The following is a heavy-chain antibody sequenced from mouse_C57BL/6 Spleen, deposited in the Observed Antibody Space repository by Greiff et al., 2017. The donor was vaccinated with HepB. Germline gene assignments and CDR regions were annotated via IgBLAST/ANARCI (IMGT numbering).Heavy chain of an antibody. CDR3: ARHPSNYYDY. CDR1: GFTFSSYG. CDR2: ISSGGSYT. D-gene: IGHD1-1*01. J-gene: IGHJ2*01. Sequence: EVQGVESGGDLVKPGGSLKLSCAASGFTFSSYGMSWVRQTPDKRLEWVATISSGGSYTYYPDSVKGRFTISRDNAKNTLYLQMSSLKYEDTAMYYCARHPSNYYDYWGQGTTLTVSS. V-gene: IGHV5-6*01.